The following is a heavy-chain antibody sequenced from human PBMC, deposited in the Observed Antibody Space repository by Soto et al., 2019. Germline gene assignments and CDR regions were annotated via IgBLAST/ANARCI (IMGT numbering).Heavy chain of an antibody. CDR3: AKTRGTTVPSGTRTFDY. D-gene: IGHD1-1*01. CDR1: GFIFSHYA. V-gene: IGHV3-23*01. J-gene: IGHJ4*02. CDR2: VAYNGDP. Sequence: DVQLLESGGGLAQPGGSLRLSCEASGFIFSHYAMNWVRQAPGKGLEWVSTVAYNGDPYSPASVKGRFTISRDNSRNTVTLQMTSLRAEDTAVYFCAKTRGTTVPSGTRTFDYWGQGTLVTVSS.